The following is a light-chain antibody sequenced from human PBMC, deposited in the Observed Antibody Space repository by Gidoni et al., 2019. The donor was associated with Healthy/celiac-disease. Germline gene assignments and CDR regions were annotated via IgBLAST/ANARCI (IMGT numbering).Light chain of an antibody. CDR3: QQYNNWPRT. CDR1: QSVSSI. CDR2: GAS. V-gene: IGKV3-15*01. J-gene: IGKJ1*01. Sequence: EIVMTQSPATLSVSPGERATLSCRASQSVSSILAWYQQTPGQAPRLLIYGASTRATGIPARFSGSGSGTEFTLTISSLQSEYFAVYYCQQYNNWPRTFXQXTKVXIK.